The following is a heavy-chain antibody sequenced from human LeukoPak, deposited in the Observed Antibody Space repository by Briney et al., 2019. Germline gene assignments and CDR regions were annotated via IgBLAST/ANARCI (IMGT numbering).Heavy chain of an antibody. CDR2: ISGSGGST. CDR3: AKDIAYCGGDCYWVSAFDI. V-gene: IGHV3-23*01. CDR1: GFTFSSHA. J-gene: IGHJ3*02. D-gene: IGHD2-21*02. Sequence: GGSLRLSCAASGFTFSSHAMSWVRQAPGKGPEWVSAISGSGGSTYYADSVKGRFTISSDNSKNTLYLQMNSLRAEDTAVYYCAKDIAYCGGDCYWVSAFDIWGQGPMVTVSS.